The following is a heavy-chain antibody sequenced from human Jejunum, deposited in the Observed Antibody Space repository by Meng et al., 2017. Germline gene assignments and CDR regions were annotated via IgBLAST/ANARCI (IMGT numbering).Heavy chain of an antibody. Sequence: GESLKISCATSGFSFSNYAMTWVRQAPGKGLEWISSVSGSGGSTYYADSVKGRFTISRDKSKNTVYLQMNSLRAEDTAVYFCARVRAVTGTLYFDSWGQGTLVTVSS. CDR2: VSGSGGST. J-gene: IGHJ4*02. CDR1: GFSFSNYA. V-gene: IGHV3-23*01. D-gene: IGHD6-19*01. CDR3: ARVRAVTGTLYFDS.